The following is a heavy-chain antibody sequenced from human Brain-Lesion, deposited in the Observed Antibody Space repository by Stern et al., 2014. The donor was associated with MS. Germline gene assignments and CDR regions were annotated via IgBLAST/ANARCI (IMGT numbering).Heavy chain of an antibody. D-gene: IGHD3-22*01. V-gene: IGHV1-3*01. CDR3: ARDDHRDSSGHYAPFDY. J-gene: IGHJ4*02. Sequence: VQLVQSGAEVKKPGASVKVSCKASGYTFISYAMQWVRQAPGKRLEWMGGINGVDDKTKYSHKFQGRVTITRDTSANTVYMELSSLRSEDTAVYYCARDDHRDSSGHYAPFDYWGQGTRVTVSS. CDR2: INGVDDKT. CDR1: GYTFISYA.